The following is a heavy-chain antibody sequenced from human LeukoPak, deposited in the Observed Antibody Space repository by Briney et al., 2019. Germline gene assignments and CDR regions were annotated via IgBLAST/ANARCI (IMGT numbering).Heavy chain of an antibody. J-gene: IGHJ4*02. CDR3: ARGLTSMPPGGY. D-gene: IGHD2/OR15-2a*01. CDR2: INHSGST. CDR1: GGSFSDYY. Sequence: PSETLSLTCAVYGGSFSDYYWSWIRQPPGKGLEWIGEINHSGSTNYNPSLKSRVTILVDTSKNQFSLKLSSVTAADTAVYYCARGLTSMPPGGYWGQGTLVTVSS. V-gene: IGHV4-34*01.